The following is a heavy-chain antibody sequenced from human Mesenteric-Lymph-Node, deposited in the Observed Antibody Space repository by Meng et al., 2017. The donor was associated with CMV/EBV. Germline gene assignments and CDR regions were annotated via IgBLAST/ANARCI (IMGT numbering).Heavy chain of an antibody. CDR2: ISGDGSST. J-gene: IGHJ4*02. D-gene: IGHD3-16*01. CDR3: VREDLVRGYDY. Sequence: GESLKISCAASGFTFSNNPMHWVRQAPGRGLEYVSAISGDGSSTYYANSVKGRFTISRDNTENSLYLQMNSLRAEDTAVYYCVREDLVRGYDYWGQGALVTVSS. V-gene: IGHV3-64*01. CDR1: GFTFSNNP.